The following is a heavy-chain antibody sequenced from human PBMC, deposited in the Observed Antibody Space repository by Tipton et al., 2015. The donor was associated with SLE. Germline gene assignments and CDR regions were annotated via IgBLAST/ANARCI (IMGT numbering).Heavy chain of an antibody. J-gene: IGHJ4*02. Sequence: GLVKPSGTLSLTCTVSGVSISSNSWWSWVRQPPGKGLEWIGETYHSGRTNYNPSLKSRVTISVDKSKNHFTLRLTSVTAADTAVYYCARGVEQRQYFDYWGQGTLVTVSS. CDR2: TYHSGRT. CDR3: ARGVEQRQYFDY. CDR1: GVSISSNSW. D-gene: IGHD1/OR15-1a*01. V-gene: IGHV4-4*02.